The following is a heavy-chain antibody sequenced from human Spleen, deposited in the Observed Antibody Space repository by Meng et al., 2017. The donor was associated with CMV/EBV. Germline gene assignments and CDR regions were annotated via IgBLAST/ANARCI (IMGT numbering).Heavy chain of an antibody. V-gene: IGHV4-31*03. D-gene: IGHD5-18*01. CDR1: GGSISSGGYY. Sequence: SETLSLTCTVSGGSISSGGYYWSWIRQHPGKGLEWIGYIYYSGSTYYNPSLKSRVTISVDTSKNQFSLKLRSVTAADTAVYYCARGGMQLWFPYWGQGTLVTVSS. CDR2: IYYSGST. J-gene: IGHJ4*02. CDR3: ARGGMQLWFPY.